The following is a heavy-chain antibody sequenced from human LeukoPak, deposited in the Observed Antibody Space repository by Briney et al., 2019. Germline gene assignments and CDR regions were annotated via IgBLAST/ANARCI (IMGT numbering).Heavy chain of an antibody. V-gene: IGHV3-21*01. J-gene: IGHJ4*02. CDR1: GFTFSSYS. D-gene: IGHD4-17*01. Sequence: GGSLRLSCAASGFTFSSYSMNWVRQAPGKGPEWVSSISSSSSYIYYADSVKGRFTISRDNAKNSLYLQMNSLRAEDTAVYYCARDNGSVTSDWGQGTLVTVSS. CDR3: ARDNGSVTSD. CDR2: ISSSSSYI.